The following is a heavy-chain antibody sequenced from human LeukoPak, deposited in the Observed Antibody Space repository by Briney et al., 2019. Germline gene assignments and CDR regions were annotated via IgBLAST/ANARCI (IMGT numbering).Heavy chain of an antibody. CDR3: ARSMPPTWIAAVDPWRFDY. CDR1: GYTFTSYG. D-gene: IGHD6-13*01. V-gene: IGHV1-18*04. Sequence: ASVKVSCKASGYTFTSYGISWVRQAPGQGLEWMGWISAYNGNTNYAQKLQGRVTMTTDTSTSTAYMELRSLRSDDTAVYYCARSMPPTWIAAVDPWRFDYWGQGTLVTVSS. J-gene: IGHJ4*02. CDR2: ISAYNGNT.